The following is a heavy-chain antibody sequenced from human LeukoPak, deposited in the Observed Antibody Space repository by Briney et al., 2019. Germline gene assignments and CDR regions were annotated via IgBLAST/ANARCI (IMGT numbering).Heavy chain of an antibody. J-gene: IGHJ5*02. V-gene: IGHV1-18*01. CDR1: GYTFTTYG. D-gene: IGHD3-10*01. Sequence: GASVKVSCKASGYTFTTYGITWVRQAPGQGLEWMGWISAYNGNTNYAQELQGRVPMTTDTSTSTAYVELRSLRSDDTAVYYCARVVRGDNNWFDPWGQGTLVTVSS. CDR3: ARVVRGDNNWFDP. CDR2: ISAYNGNT.